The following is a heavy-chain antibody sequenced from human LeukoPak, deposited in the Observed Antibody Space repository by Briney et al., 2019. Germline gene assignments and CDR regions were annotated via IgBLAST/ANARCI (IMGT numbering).Heavy chain of an antibody. J-gene: IGHJ4*02. CDR2: INHSGST. CDR1: GGSFSGYY. V-gene: IGHV4-34*01. Sequence: PSETLSLTCAVYGGSFSGYYWSWIRQPPGKGLEWIGEINHSGSTNYNPSLKSRVTISVDTSKNQFSLKLSSVTAADTAVYYCARRYYYDSSGLYYFDYWGQGTLVTVSS. D-gene: IGHD3-22*01. CDR3: ARRYYYDSSGLYYFDY.